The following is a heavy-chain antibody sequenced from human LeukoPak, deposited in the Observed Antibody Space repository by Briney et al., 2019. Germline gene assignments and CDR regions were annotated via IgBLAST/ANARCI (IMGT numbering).Heavy chain of an antibody. CDR3: ARHPGYSYDSSYNWFDP. V-gene: IGHV5-51*01. CDR1: GYSFTSYW. CDR2: IYPGDSDT. D-gene: IGHD5-18*01. Sequence: GESLKISCKGSGYSFTSYWIGWVRQMPGKGLEWMGIIYPGDSDTRYSPSFQGQVTISADKSISTAYLQWSSLKASDTAMYYCARHPGYSYDSSYNWFDPWGQGTLVTVSS. J-gene: IGHJ5*02.